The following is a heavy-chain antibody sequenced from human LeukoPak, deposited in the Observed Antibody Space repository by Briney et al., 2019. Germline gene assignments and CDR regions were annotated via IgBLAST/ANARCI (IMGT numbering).Heavy chain of an antibody. CDR1: GGSISSTIYY. CDR2: IFYTGGT. D-gene: IGHD5-18*01. Sequence: SETLSLTCTVSGGSISSTIYYWGWIRQPPGKGLEWIGSIFYTGGTYYNPSLKSRVTISKDMSKNQFFLKLNFVTAADAAVYFCARVKKVDTSIDYWGQGTLVTVSS. J-gene: IGHJ4*02. V-gene: IGHV4-39*01. CDR3: ARVKKVDTSIDY.